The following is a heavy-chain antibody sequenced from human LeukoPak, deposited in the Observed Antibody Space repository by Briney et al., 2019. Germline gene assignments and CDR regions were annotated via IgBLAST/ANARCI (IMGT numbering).Heavy chain of an antibody. J-gene: IGHJ6*02. CDR1: GFTFSSYG. CDR2: IWYDGSNK. Sequence: GGSPRLSCAASGFTFSSYGMHWVRQAPGKGLEWVAVIWYDGSNKYYADSVKGRFTISRDNSKNTLYLQMNSLRAEDTAVYYCARDSSSSWYYYYGMDVWGQGTTVTVSS. D-gene: IGHD6-6*01. CDR3: ARDSSSSWYYYYGMDV. V-gene: IGHV3-33*01.